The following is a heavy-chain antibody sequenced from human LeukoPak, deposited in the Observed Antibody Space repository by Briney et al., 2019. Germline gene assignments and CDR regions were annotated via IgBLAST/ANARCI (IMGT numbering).Heavy chain of an antibody. CDR3: AREIPRDCSSTSCYEGAYYFDY. CDR2: IYTSGST. J-gene: IGHJ4*02. D-gene: IGHD2-2*01. V-gene: IGHV4-4*07. Sequence: SEALSLTCTVSGGSISSYYWSWIRQPAGKGLEWIGRIYTSGSTNYNPFLKSRVTMSVDTSKNQFSLKLSSVTAADTAVYYCAREIPRDCSSTSCYEGAYYFDYWGQGTLVTVSS. CDR1: GGSISSYY.